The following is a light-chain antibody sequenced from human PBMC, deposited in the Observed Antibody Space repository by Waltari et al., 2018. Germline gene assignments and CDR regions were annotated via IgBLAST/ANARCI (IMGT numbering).Light chain of an antibody. Sequence: DIQMAQSPSTLSASIVGTITITCRDSQSISSWLAWYQQKQGKDPKVLIFRASTLEAGVPSRFSCGGSGTEFTLIIRGLRPDDFVTYYCQPYDSFPLTSGGGPRVEIK. CDR2: RAS. CDR1: QSISSW. CDR3: QPYDSFPLT. V-gene: IGKV1-5*03. J-gene: IGKJ4*01.